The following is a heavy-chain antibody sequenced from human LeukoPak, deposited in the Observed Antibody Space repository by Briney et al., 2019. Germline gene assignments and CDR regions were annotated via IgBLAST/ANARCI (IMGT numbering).Heavy chain of an antibody. J-gene: IGHJ4*02. CDR1: GFTFSNGW. V-gene: IGHV3-15*01. Sequence: GGSLRLSCAASGFTFSNGWMSWVRQAPGKGLEWVGHIKSKTHGGTTDYAAPVKGRFTISRDDSKNTLYLQMNSLKTEDTAVYYCTTEGGHLHSNPFDYWGQGTLVTVSS. CDR2: IKSKTHGGTT. D-gene: IGHD2-15*01. CDR3: TTEGGHLHSNPFDY.